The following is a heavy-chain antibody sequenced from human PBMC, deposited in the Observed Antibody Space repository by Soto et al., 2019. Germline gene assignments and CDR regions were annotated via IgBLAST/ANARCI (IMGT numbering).Heavy chain of an antibody. CDR1: GFTFRSYA. D-gene: IGHD6-13*01. CDR3: VTGDSNSRSYY. J-gene: IGHJ4*02. CDR2: ISYDGTNK. V-gene: IGHV3-30*01. Sequence: QVQLVESGGGVVQPGRSLRLSCAASGFTFRSYAMDWVRQAAGKGLEWVAVISYDGTNKYYADSVKGRFAISRDNSKNTLSLLMNCLRAEYTAAYYCVTGDSNSRSYYWGQGPLVTVSS.